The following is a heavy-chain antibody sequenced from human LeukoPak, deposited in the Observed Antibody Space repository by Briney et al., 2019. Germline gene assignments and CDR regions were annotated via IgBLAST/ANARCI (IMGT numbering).Heavy chain of an antibody. J-gene: IGHJ5*02. D-gene: IGHD4-11*01. CDR1: GGSISSGGYY. CDR3: ARGDYSNYMFDP. V-gene: IGHV4-31*03. CDR2: IYHTGTT. Sequence: SQTLSLTCTVSGGSISSGGYYRTWIRQHPGKGLEWIGFIYHTGTTHYNPSLKSRITISVDTSDNQFSLRLSSVTAADTAVYYCARGDYSNYMFDPWGQGTLVTVSS.